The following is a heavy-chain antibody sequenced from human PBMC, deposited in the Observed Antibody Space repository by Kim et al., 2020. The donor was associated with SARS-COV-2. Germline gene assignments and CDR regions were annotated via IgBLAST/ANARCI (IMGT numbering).Heavy chain of an antibody. CDR3: ARDGDSSGYYYFDY. V-gene: IGHV4-59*01. J-gene: IGHJ4*02. Sequence: NPSLKSRVTISVDTSKTQCSLKLSSVTAADTAVYYCARDGDSSGYYYFDYWGQGTLVTVSS. D-gene: IGHD3-22*01.